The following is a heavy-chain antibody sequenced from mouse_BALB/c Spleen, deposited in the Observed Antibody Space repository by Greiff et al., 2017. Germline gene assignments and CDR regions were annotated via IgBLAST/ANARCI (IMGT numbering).Heavy chain of an antibody. CDR2: IWRGGST. CDR3: AKSAGSWYFDV. J-gene: IGHJ1*01. V-gene: IGHV2-5-1*01. Sequence: VQVVESGPSLVQPSQSLSITCTVSGFSLTSYGVHWVRQSPGKGLEWLGVIWRGGSTDYNAAFMSRLSITKDNSKSQVFFKMNSLQADDTAIYYCAKSAGSWYFDVWGAGTTVTVSS. CDR1: GFSLTSYG.